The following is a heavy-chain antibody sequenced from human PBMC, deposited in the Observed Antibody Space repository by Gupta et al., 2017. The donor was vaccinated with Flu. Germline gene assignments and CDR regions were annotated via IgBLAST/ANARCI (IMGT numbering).Heavy chain of an antibody. CDR1: GFSFSRNW. V-gene: IGHV3-7*01. CDR2: IKQDGSEK. J-gene: IGHJ5*02. CDR3: ARDGDGYTA. Sequence: EVQLVESGGGLVQPGGSRRLSCAASGFSFSRNWMSWVRQSPGRGLEWVANIKQDGSEKYYADSVKGRFTISKDNAKNSLYLQMNSLRAEDTAVYYCARDGDGYTAWGQGTLVTVSS. D-gene: IGHD5-24*01.